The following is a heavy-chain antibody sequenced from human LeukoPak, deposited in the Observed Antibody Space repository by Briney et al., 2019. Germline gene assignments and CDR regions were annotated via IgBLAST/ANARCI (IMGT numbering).Heavy chain of an antibody. CDR2: ISNGGST. J-gene: IGHJ4*02. V-gene: IGHV4-59*08. CDR3: ARQLKGLLDS. CDR1: GGAVTDSKY. Sequence: KPSVTLSLTCSVSGGAVTDSKYWTWIRLPPGNRLEWIGYISNGGSTEYNPSLKNRVTISLDTSKNQFSLKLISVTAADRAIYYCARQLKGLLDSWGQGTLVTVS.